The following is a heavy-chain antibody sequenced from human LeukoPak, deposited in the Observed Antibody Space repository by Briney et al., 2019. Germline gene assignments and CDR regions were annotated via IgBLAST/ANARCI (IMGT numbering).Heavy chain of an antibody. CDR2: ISSSGSTI. V-gene: IGHV3-48*03. D-gene: IGHD3-3*01. CDR1: GFTFSSYE. CDR3: ARTYYDFWSGYYSHEGNPFDY. Sequence: PGGSLRLSCAASGFTFSSYEMNWVRQAPGKGLEWVSYISSSGSTIYYADSVKGRFTISRDNAKNSLYLEMNSLRADDTAVYYCARTYYDFWSGYYSHEGNPFDYWGQGTLVTVSS. J-gene: IGHJ4*02.